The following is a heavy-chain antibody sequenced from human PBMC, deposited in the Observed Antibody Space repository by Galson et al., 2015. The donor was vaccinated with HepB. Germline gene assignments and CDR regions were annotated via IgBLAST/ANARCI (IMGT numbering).Heavy chain of an antibody. Sequence: SLRLSCAASGFTFSTYSMNWVRQAPGKGLEWVSSLSGDSTYSYHADSVKGRFTISRDNAKKSLYLQMNRLRADDTAVYYCTRGGVFQKEDDYWGQGTLVTVSS. V-gene: IGHV3-21*01. J-gene: IGHJ4*02. CDR3: TRGGVFQKEDDY. D-gene: IGHD3-16*01. CDR2: LSGDSTYS. CDR1: GFTFSTYS.